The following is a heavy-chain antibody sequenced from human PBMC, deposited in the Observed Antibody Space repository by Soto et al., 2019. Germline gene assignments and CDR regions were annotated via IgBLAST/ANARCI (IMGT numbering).Heavy chain of an antibody. Sequence: QVQLQESGPGLVRPSQTLSLTCTVSGDSISSADYYWSWIRPTPGKGLEWIGHIFYSGTTYYNPSLTSRLTISVDTSKNHFSLRLTSVTAADTAVYYCARDLWVEPELYYYGMDVWGQGTTVTVSS. CDR2: IFYSGTT. CDR3: ARDLWVEPELYYYGMDV. D-gene: IGHD1-1*01. CDR1: GDSISSADYY. J-gene: IGHJ6*02. V-gene: IGHV4-30-4*01.